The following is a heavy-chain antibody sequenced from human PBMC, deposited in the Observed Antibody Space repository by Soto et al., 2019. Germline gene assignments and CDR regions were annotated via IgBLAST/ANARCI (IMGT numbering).Heavy chain of an antibody. Sequence: QVQLVQSGAEVKKPGSSVKVSCKASGGTFSSYAISWVRQAPGQGLEWMGGIIPIFGTANYAQKFQGRVTLTADESTSTAYMELSSLRSEDTAVYYCARDRRDYDFWSGYYIGDAFDIWGQGTMVTVSS. V-gene: IGHV1-69*01. D-gene: IGHD3-3*01. CDR3: ARDRRDYDFWSGYYIGDAFDI. CDR2: IIPIFGTA. J-gene: IGHJ3*02. CDR1: GGTFSSYA.